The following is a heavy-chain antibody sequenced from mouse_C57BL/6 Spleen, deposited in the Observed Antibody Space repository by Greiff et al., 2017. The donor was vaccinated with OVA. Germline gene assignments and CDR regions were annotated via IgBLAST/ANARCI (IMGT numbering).Heavy chain of an antibody. D-gene: IGHD2-12*01. CDR3: ARAYYRGDFDY. CDR1: GYTFTSYW. J-gene: IGHJ2*01. CDR2: IYPGSGST. Sequence: QVQLQQPGAELVKPGASVKMSCKASGYTFTSYWITWVKQRPGQGLEWIGDIYPGSGSTNYNEKFKSKATLTVDKSSSTAYMQLSSLTSEDAAVYYFARAYYRGDFDYWGQGTTLTVST. V-gene: IGHV1-55*01.